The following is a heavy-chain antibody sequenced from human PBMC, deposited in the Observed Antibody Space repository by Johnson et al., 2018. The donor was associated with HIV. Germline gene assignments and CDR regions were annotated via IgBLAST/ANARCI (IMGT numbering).Heavy chain of an antibody. CDR2: ISYDGSYQ. CDR1: GFTFSSYA. J-gene: IGHJ3*02. D-gene: IGHD6-13*01. V-gene: IGHV3-30*04. CDR3: AREPSIAAAGGDGAFDI. Sequence: VQLVESGGGVVQPGRSLRLSCAASGFTFSSYAMHWVRQAPAKGLEWVAVISYDGSYQYYADSAKGRFTISRDNSKNTLYLQMNSLRAEDTAVYYCAREPSIAAAGGDGAFDIWGRGTMLTVSS.